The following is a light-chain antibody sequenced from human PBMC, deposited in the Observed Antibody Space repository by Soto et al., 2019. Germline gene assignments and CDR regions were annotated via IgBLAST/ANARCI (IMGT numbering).Light chain of an antibody. CDR3: CSYVGSSTLL. J-gene: IGLJ2*01. V-gene: IGLV2-23*01. CDR1: SSDVGTYNL. Sequence: QSALTQPASVSWSPGQSITISCTGSSSDVGTYNLVSWYQQHPGKAPKVMIYEVSKRPSGVSYRFSGSKSGNTASLTISGLQAEDEADYYCCSYVGSSTLLFGGGTKLTVL. CDR2: EVS.